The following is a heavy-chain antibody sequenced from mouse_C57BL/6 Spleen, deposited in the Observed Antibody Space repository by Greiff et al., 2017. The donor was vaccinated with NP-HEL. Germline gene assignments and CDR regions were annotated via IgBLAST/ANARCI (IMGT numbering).Heavy chain of an antibody. CDR2: INPYNGGT. CDR1: GYTFTDYY. V-gene: IGHV1-19*01. CDR3: ARGAYYYGSSYDYAMDY. Sequence: VHVKQSGPVLVKPGASVKMSCKASGYTFTDYYMNWVKQSHGKSLEWIGVINPYNGGTSYNQKFKGKATLTVDKSSSTAYMELNSLTSEDSAVYYCARGAYYYGSSYDYAMDYWGQGTSVTVSS. J-gene: IGHJ4*01. D-gene: IGHD1-1*01.